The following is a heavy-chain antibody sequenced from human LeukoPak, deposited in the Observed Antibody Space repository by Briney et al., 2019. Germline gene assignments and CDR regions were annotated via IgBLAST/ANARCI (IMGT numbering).Heavy chain of an antibody. CDR1: GFTFSSYG. J-gene: IGHJ4*02. CDR2: IWYDGSNK. V-gene: IGHV3-33*01. Sequence: GGSLRLSCAASGFTFSSYGMHWVRQAPGKGLEWVAVIWYDGSNKYYADSVRGRFTISRDNSKNTLYLQMNSLRAEDTAVYYCARLSDNSGYYYADYWGQGTLVTVSS. CDR3: ARLSDNSGYYYADY. D-gene: IGHD3-22*01.